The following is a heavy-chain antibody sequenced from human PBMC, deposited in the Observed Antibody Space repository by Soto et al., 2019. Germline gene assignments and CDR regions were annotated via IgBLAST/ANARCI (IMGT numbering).Heavy chain of an antibody. J-gene: IGHJ4*02. D-gene: IGHD3-9*01. CDR1: GDSFSNHG. V-gene: IGHV1-69*13. CDR3: ARNRLRYYDIVDFDY. CDR2: ISPIFATT. Sequence: SVKVSCKASGDSFSNHGITWVRQAPGQGLEWMGGISPIFATTNYAEKFQGRLTISADESTDTAYMELSSLRSEDTAVYFCARNRLRYYDIVDFDYWGQGTLVTVSS.